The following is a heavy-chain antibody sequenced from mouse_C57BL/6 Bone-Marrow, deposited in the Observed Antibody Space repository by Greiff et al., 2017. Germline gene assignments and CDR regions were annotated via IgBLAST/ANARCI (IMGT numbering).Heavy chain of an antibody. J-gene: IGHJ2*01. CDR1: GYTFTSYW. CDR3: ARRELYYYGSADY. CDR2: IDPSDSYT. V-gene: IGHV1-50*01. D-gene: IGHD1-1*01. Sequence: QVQLQQPGAELVKPGASVKLSCKASGYTFTSYWMQWVKQRPGQGLEWIGEIDPSDSYTNYNQKFKGKATLTVDTSSSTAYMQLSSLTSEDAAVYYCARRELYYYGSADYWGQGTTLTVSS.